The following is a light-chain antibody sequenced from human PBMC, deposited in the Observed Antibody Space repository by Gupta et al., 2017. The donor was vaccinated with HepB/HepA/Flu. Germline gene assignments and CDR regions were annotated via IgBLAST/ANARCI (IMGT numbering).Light chain of an antibody. CDR1: QSVGTN. CDR3: QQYNNWPRS. V-gene: IGKV3-15*01. CDR2: AAS. J-gene: IGKJ2*04. Sequence: EIVMTQSPATLSVSPGERATLSCRASQSVGTNLAWYQQKPGQAPRFLIYAASTRTIGIPARFSGSGSGTEFTLTISNLQSEDFAVYYCQQYNNWPRSFGQGTSWRSN.